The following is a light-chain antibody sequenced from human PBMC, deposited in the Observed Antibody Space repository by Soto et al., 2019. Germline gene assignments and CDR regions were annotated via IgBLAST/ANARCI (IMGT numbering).Light chain of an antibody. J-gene: IGKJ2*01. CDR2: GAS. V-gene: IGKV3-20*01. CDR1: QSVSSSY. Sequence: EIVLTQSPGTLSLSPGERATLSCRASQSVSSSYLAWYQQKPGQAPRLLIYGASGRATGIPGRFSGSGSGTDFTLTISRPEPDGVAVYYCQQYGSSPGYTVGQGTKLVIK. CDR3: QQYGSSPGYT.